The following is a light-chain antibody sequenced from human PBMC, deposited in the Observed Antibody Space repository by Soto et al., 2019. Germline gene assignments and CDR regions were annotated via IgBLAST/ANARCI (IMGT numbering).Light chain of an antibody. J-gene: IGLJ2*01. CDR3: GTWDSGLNVVV. Sequence: QSVLTQPPSVSAAPGQKVTISCSGSSSNIGINYVSWYQQVAGSAPKPLIYDNNKRPPGIPDRFSGSKSGTSATLGITGLQAGDEGDYYCGTWDSGLNVVVLGGGTQLTVL. CDR2: DNN. V-gene: IGLV1-51*01. CDR1: SSNIGINY.